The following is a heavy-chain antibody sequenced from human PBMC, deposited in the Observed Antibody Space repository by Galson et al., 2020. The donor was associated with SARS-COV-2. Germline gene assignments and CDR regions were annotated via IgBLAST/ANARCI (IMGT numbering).Heavy chain of an antibody. V-gene: IGHV1-18*01. CDR2: ISGYNGNT. CDR1: GYTFTTYG. J-gene: IGHJ6*02. Sequence: ASVKVSCKASGYTFTTYGIGWVRQVPGQGLEWMGWISGYNGNTNYAQKLQGRVTMTTDTSTNTAYMELRSLRSDDTAVYYCARGGTVTGGMDVWGQGTTVTVSS. CDR3: ARGGTVTGGMDV. D-gene: IGHD4-17*01.